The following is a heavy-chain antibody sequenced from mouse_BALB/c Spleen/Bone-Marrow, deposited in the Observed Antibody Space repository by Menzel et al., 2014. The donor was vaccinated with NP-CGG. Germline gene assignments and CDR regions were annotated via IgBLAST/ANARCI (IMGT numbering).Heavy chain of an antibody. V-gene: IGHV5-6-5*01. D-gene: IGHD1-1*01. CDR3: AAITTVAY. Sequence: EVQLVESGGGLVKPGGSLKLSCAASGFTFSSCALSWVRRTPEKRLEWVASISSGGTTYDQDSVKGRFTISRDNARNILYLQMSSLGSEDTAIFYCAAITTVAYWGQGTILTVTS. CDR2: ISSGGTT. J-gene: IGHJ2*01. CDR1: GFTFSSCA.